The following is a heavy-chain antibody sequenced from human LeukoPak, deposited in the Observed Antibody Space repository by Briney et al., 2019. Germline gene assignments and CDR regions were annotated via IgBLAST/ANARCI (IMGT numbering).Heavy chain of an antibody. CDR3: ARGYGGNSGYFQH. CDR2: ISSSSSTI. V-gene: IGHV3-48*01. D-gene: IGHD4-23*01. J-gene: IGHJ1*01. Sequence: TGGSLRLSCAASGFTFSSYSMNWVRQAPGKGLEWVSYISSSSSTIYYADSVKGRFTISRDNAKNSLYLQMNSLRAEDTAVYYCARGYGGNSGYFQHWGQGTLVTVPS. CDR1: GFTFSSYS.